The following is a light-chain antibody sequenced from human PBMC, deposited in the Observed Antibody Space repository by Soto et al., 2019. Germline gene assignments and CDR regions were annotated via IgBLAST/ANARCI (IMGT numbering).Light chain of an antibody. J-gene: IGKJ4*01. Sequence: DIETTQSPSSLSASVGDTVTITCRASQGIKSYLNWYQQKPGKAPKLLIYGASSLQSGVPSRFSGSGSGTDFTLTISRLQPEDYATYYCQQSYSTPPLTFGGGTKVEIK. CDR2: GAS. CDR3: QQSYSTPPLT. CDR1: QGIKSY. V-gene: IGKV1-39*01.